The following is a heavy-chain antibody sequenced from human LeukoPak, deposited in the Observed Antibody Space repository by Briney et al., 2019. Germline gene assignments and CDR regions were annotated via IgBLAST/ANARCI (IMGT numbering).Heavy chain of an antibody. CDR3: TSQYFDY. CDR2: IKSKTDGGTT. V-gene: IGHV3-15*01. CDR1: EFTFSNAW. J-gene: IGHJ4*02. Sequence: GGSLRLSCAASEFTFSNAWMNWVRQGPGKGLEWVGRIKSKTDGGTTDYAAPVEGRFTISRDDSKNTVYLQMNSLKTDDTAVYYCTSQYFDYWGQGTLLAVSS.